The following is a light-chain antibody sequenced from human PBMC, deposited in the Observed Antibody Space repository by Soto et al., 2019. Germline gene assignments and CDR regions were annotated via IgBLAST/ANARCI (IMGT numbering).Light chain of an antibody. CDR3: QQYENLPLT. V-gene: IGKV1-33*01. Sequence: DSQMTQSPSSLSASVGDRVTITCQASQDVKNYLNWYQQKPGKAPKLLIYDASNLERGVPSRFSGSGTGTEYTFTISSLQAEDNGTYYCQQYENLPLTFGGGTKVDSK. J-gene: IGKJ4*01. CDR2: DAS. CDR1: QDVKNY.